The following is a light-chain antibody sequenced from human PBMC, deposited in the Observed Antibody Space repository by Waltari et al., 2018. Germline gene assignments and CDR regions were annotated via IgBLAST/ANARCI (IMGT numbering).Light chain of an antibody. CDR1: QTVLYSTDTNNY. J-gene: IGKJ1*01. V-gene: IGKV4-1*01. Sequence: DIVMTQSPDSLAVSLGERATINCKSSQTVLYSTDTNNYLAWYQHKLGQAPKLLIYWASTRASGVPDRFSGSGSGTEFTLTISSLQAEDVAVYYCQQYYDTPRTFGQGTRVEIK. CDR3: QQYYDTPRT. CDR2: WAS.